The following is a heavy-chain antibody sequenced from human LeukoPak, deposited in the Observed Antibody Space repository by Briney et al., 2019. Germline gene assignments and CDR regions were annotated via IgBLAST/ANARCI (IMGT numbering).Heavy chain of an antibody. CDR2: IKSETDGGTI. D-gene: IGHD3-22*01. Sequence: GGSLRLSCAASGFTFSNAWMSWVRQAPGKGLEWVGRIKSETDGGTIDYAAPVKGRFTISRDDSKNTLYLQMNSLKTDDTAVYYCTTGDSSGYYPTLGYWGQGTLVTVSS. J-gene: IGHJ4*02. CDR1: GFTFSNAW. V-gene: IGHV3-15*01. CDR3: TTGDSSGYYPTLGY.